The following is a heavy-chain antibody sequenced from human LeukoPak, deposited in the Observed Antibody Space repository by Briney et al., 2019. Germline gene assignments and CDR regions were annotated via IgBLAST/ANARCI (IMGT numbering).Heavy chain of an antibody. CDR1: GFTFSSYG. V-gene: IGHV3-30*18. J-gene: IGHJ4*02. D-gene: IGHD1-1*01. Sequence: PGRSLRLSCAASGFTFSSYGMHWVRQAPGKGLEWVAVISCDGSNKYYADSVKGRFTISRDNSKNTLYLQMNSLRAEDTAVYYCAKGSSGTWGQGTLVTVSS. CDR3: AKGSSGT. CDR2: ISCDGSNK.